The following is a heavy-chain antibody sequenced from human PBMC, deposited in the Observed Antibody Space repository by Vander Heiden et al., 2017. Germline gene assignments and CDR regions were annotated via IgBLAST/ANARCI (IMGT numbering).Heavy chain of an antibody. CDR1: GFTFTTYV. V-gene: IGHV3-23*01. CDR3: ARMHYGSGTYLYFFDY. D-gene: IGHD3-10*01. CDR2: INRNGDTT. Sequence: EVQLLESGGGVVQPGGSLRLSCAASGFTFTTYVMSWVRQAPGKGLEWLSSINRNGDTTYYADSVKGRFTISRDNSKKTRYLKIDSVRVDERAVYYCARMHYGSGTYLYFFDYWGQGTLVTVSS. J-gene: IGHJ4*02.